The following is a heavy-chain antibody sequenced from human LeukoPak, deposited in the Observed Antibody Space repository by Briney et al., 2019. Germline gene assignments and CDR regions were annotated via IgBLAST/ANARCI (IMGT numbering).Heavy chain of an antibody. CDR1: GFTFSSYG. Sequence: PGRSLRLSCAASGFTFSSYGMHWVRQAPGKGLEWVAVISYDGSNKYYADSVKGRFTISRDNSKNTLYLQMNSLRAGDTAVYYCALIPWCSSTSCYDYWGQGTLVTVSS. D-gene: IGHD2-2*01. V-gene: IGHV3-30*03. J-gene: IGHJ4*02. CDR2: ISYDGSNK. CDR3: ALIPWCSSTSCYDY.